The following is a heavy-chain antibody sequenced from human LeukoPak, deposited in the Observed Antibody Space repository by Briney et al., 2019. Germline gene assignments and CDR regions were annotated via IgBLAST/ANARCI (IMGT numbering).Heavy chain of an antibody. CDR2: ISSSSSTI. D-gene: IGHD6-6*01. CDR3: ARLSIAAPPPGRDFDY. CDR1: GFTFSSYS. Sequence: GSLRLSCAASGFTFSSYSMNWVRQAPGKGLEWVSYISSSSSTIYYADSVKGRFTISRDNAKNSLYLQMNSLRAEDTAVYYCARLSIAAPPPGRDFDYWGQGTLVTVSS. J-gene: IGHJ4*02. V-gene: IGHV3-48*01.